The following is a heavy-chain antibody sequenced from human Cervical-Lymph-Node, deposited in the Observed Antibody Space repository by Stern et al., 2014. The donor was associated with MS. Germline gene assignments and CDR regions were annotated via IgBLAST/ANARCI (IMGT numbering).Heavy chain of an antibody. J-gene: IGHJ4*02. V-gene: IGHV3-15*01. CDR3: TTVRYDSSGHPDY. CDR2: IKNKADGGTT. Sequence: EVQLEESGGGLVKPGGSLRLSCAASGFTFSNAWMSWVRQAPGKGLEWVGRIKNKADGGTTDYAAPVKGRFTISRDDSKNTLYLQMNSLKTEDTAVYYCTTVRYDSSGHPDYWGQGTLVTVSS. D-gene: IGHD3-22*01. CDR1: GFTFSNAW.